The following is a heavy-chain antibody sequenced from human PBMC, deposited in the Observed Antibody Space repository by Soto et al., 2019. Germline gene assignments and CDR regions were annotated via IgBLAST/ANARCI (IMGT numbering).Heavy chain of an antibody. V-gene: IGHV3-30-3*01. CDR3: ARDRLFPPGIAAAGKFDY. J-gene: IGHJ4*02. CDR1: GFTFSSYA. CDR2: ISYDGSNK. D-gene: IGHD6-13*01. Sequence: QVQLVESGGGVVQPGRSLRLSCAASGFTFSSYAMHWVRQAPGKGLEWVAVISYDGSNKYYADSVKGRFTISRDNSKNTLYLQMNSLRAEDTAVYYCARDRLFPPGIAAAGKFDYWGQGTLVTVSS.